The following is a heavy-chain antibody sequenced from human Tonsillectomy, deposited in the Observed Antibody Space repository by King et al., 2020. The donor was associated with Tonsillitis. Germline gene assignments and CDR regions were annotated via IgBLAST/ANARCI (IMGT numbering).Heavy chain of an antibody. J-gene: IGHJ4*02. V-gene: IGHV4-34*01. Sequence: VQLQQWGAGLLKPSETLSLTCAVYGGSFSGYYWTWIRQPPGKGLEWVGAINHSGSTNSNPSLKSRVTISVDTSKNQFSLKLSSVTAADTAVYYCARGWYDSSGYDLGYWGQGTLVTVSS. CDR1: GGSFSGYY. CDR2: INHSGST. CDR3: ARGWYDSSGYDLGY. D-gene: IGHD3-22*01.